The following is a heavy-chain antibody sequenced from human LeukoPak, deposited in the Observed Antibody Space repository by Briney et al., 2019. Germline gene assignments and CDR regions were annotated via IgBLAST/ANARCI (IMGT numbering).Heavy chain of an antibody. D-gene: IGHD6-13*01. V-gene: IGHV3-30*18. CDR1: GFTFSSYG. CDR2: ISYDGSNK. CDR3: AKDRQQLVRYYYYYMDV. J-gene: IGHJ6*03. Sequence: PGGSLRLSCAASGFTFSSYGMHWVRQAPGKGLEWVAVISYDGSNKYYADSVKGRFTISRDNPKNTLYLQMNSLRAEDTAVYYCAKDRQQLVRYYYYYMDVWGKGTTVTISS.